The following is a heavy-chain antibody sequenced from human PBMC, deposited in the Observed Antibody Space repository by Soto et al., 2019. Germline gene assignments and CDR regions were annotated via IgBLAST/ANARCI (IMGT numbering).Heavy chain of an antibody. J-gene: IGHJ4*02. Sequence: PGGSLRLSCAASGFTFSTYLMHWVRQAPGKGLVWVSRIYSDGSRTDYADSVKGRFTISRDNAKNTLYLQMNSLRAEDTSIYYCATGYASTSYYTLGYWGQGALVTVSS. CDR1: GFTFSTYL. CDR3: ATGYASTSYYTLGY. D-gene: IGHD6-13*01. CDR2: IYSDGSRT. V-gene: IGHV3-74*01.